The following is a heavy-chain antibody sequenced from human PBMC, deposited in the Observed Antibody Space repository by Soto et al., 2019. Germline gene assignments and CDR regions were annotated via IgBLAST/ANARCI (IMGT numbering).Heavy chain of an antibody. J-gene: IGHJ2*01. CDR1: GYTFTSYA. Sequence: QVQLVQSGAEVKKPGASVKVSCKASGYTFTSYAMHWVRQAPGQRLEWMGWINAGNGNTKYSQKFQGRVSITRDTSASTAYMELSSMRSEDTAVDYYAILTTVRNGYFDLWGRGTLVTVSS. D-gene: IGHD4-17*01. CDR3: AILTTVRNGYFDL. CDR2: INAGNGNT. V-gene: IGHV1-3*01.